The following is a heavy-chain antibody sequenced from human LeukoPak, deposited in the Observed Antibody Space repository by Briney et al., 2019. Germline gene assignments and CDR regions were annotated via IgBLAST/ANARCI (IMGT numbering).Heavy chain of an antibody. J-gene: IGHJ5*01. CDR2: IYPGDSDT. D-gene: IGHD1-26*01. CDR3: ARRGEGAMNRWFDS. CDR1: GYTFTNYW. Sequence: GESLKISCKGSGYTFTNYWIAWVRQMPGKGLEWVAMIYPGDSDTRFSPSFQGQVTISADKSISTAYLQWSSLKASDTAMYYCARRGEGAMNRWFDSWGQGTLVTVSS. V-gene: IGHV5-51*01.